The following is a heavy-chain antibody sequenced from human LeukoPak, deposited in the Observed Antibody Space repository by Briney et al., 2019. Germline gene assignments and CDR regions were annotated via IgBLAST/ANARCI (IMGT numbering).Heavy chain of an antibody. V-gene: IGHV3-9*01. D-gene: IGHD3-16*02. CDR2: ISWNSGSI. CDR3: AKDIGVTRAKHYYYYYGMDV. J-gene: IGHJ6*01. CDR1: GFTFDDYA. Sequence: GRSLRLSCAASGFTFDDYAMHWVRHAPGKGLEWVSGISWNSGSIGYADSVKGRFTISRDNAKNSLYLQMNSLRAEDTALYYCAKDIGVTRAKHYYYYYGMDVWGQGTTVTVSS.